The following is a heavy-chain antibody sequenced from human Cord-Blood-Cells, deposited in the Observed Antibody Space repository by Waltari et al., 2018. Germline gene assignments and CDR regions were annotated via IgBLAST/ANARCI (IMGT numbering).Heavy chain of an antibody. D-gene: IGHD6-13*01. CDR3: ARYSSSWYYFDY. CDR2: IYYSGST. CDR1: GSVSSGSYY. V-gene: IGHV4-61*01. J-gene: IGHJ4*02. Sequence: GSVSSGSYYWSWIRQPPGKGLEWIGYIYYSGSTNYNPSLKSRVTISVDTSKNQFSLKLSSVTAADTAVYYCARYSSSWYYFDYWGQGTLVTVSS.